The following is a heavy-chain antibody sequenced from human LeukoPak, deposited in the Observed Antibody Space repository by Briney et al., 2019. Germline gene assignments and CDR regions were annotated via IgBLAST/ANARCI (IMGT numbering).Heavy chain of an antibody. CDR3: ARHGVYSTADY. CDR2: IYHSGST. Sequence: SETLSLTCAVSGGSISSTNWWTWVRQPPGKGLEWIGEIYHSGSTNYNPSLKSRVTISVDKSKNQFSLKLSSVTAADTAVYYCARHGVYSTADYWGQGTLVTVSS. D-gene: IGHD6-13*01. CDR1: GGSISSTNW. V-gene: IGHV4-4*02. J-gene: IGHJ4*02.